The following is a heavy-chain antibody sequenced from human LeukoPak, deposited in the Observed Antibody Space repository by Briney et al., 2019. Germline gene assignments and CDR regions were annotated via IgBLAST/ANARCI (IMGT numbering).Heavy chain of an antibody. D-gene: IGHD6-19*01. J-gene: IGHJ4*02. CDR2: INHSGST. CDR1: GGSFSGYY. Sequence: PSETLSLIYAVYGGSFSGYYWSWIRQPPGKGLEWIGEINHSGSTNYNPSLKSRVTISVDTSKNQFSLKLSSVTAADTAVYYCARGLFDRYSSGWYVDYWGQGTLVTVSS. V-gene: IGHV4-34*01. CDR3: ARGLFDRYSSGWYVDY.